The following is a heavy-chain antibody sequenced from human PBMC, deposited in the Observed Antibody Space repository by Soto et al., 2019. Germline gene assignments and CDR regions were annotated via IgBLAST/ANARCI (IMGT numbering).Heavy chain of an antibody. CDR3: ARDQMMATIGGIFIYGLDV. Sequence: QPGGSLRLSCAASGFTFSSYWMTWVRQAPGKGLEWVANIKEDGSEKYYVDSLKGRFTISRDNTKNSLYLQINCLRAEDTAVYYCARDQMMATIGGIFIYGLDVWGRGTTVTVSS. V-gene: IGHV3-7*03. CDR2: IKEDGSEK. J-gene: IGHJ6*02. CDR1: GFTFSSYW. D-gene: IGHD5-12*01.